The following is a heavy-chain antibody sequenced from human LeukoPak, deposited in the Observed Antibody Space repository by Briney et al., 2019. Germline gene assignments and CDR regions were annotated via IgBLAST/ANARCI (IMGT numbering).Heavy chain of an antibody. Sequence: PSETLSLTCTVSGGSISSYYWSWIRQPPGKGLEWIGYIYYSGSTNYNPSLKSRVTISVDTSKNQFSLNLTSVTAADTAVYYCARDYNNYYFDFWGQGTLVTVSS. CDR2: IYYSGST. V-gene: IGHV4-59*12. J-gene: IGHJ4*02. CDR1: GGSISSYY. D-gene: IGHD4-11*01. CDR3: ARDYNNYYFDF.